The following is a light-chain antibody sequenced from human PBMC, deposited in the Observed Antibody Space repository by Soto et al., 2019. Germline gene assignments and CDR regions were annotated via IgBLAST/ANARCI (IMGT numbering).Light chain of an antibody. V-gene: IGKV4-1*01. CDR1: QSVLYSSDNNNY. J-gene: IGKJ1*01. CDR3: QQYYSTPWT. CDR2: WAS. Sequence: DIVMTQSTDSLAVSLGERATINCKSSQSVLYSSDNNNYFAWYQQKPRQPPKLLIYWASTRESGVPDRFSGSGSGTDFTLTISSLQAEDVAVYYCQQYYSTPWTFGQGTKVEIK.